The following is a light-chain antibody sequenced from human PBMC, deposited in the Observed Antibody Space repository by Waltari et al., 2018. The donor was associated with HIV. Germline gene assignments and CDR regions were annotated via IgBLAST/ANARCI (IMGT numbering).Light chain of an antibody. V-gene: IGLV3-25*03. CDR1: ALPKQY. J-gene: IGLJ2*01. Sequence: SYELTQPPSVSVSPGQPATITCSGDALPKQYAYWYQQKTGQAPVVVIYKDIERPSGIPERFSGSSSGTIVTLTSSGVQAEDEAEYYCQSADSNGTSVVFGGGTMLTVL. CDR2: KDI. CDR3: QSADSNGTSVV.